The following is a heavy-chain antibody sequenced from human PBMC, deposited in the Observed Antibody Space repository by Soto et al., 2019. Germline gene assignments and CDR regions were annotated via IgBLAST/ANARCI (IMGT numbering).Heavy chain of an antibody. V-gene: IGHV3-23*01. CDR3: AKGGGDFWTGYVDRFYYFGMDV. CDR2: ISGSGGST. D-gene: IGHD3-3*01. J-gene: IGHJ6*02. CDR1: GFTFSGYA. Sequence: GGSLRLSCAASGFTFSGYAMSWVRQAPGKGLEWVSVISGSGGSTYYADSVRGRFTISRDNSKNTLYLQVNSLRAEDTAVYYCAKGGGDFWTGYVDRFYYFGMDVWGQGTTVTVSS.